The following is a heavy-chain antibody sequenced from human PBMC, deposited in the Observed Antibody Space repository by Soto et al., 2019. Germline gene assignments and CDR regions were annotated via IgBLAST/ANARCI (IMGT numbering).Heavy chain of an antibody. J-gene: IGHJ5*02. D-gene: IGHD3-10*01. CDR3: ARVWFGATAWFDP. CDR1: GGSISSGGYY. CDR2: IYYSGST. V-gene: IGHV4-31*03. Sequence: PSETLSLTCTVSGGSISSGGYYWSWIRQHPGKGLEWIGYIYYSGSTYYNPSLKSRVTISVDTSKNQFSLKLSSVTAADTAVYYCARVWFGATAWFDPWGQGTLVTVSS.